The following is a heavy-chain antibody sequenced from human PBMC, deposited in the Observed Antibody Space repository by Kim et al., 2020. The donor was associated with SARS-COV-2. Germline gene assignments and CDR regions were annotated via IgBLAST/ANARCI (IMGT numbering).Heavy chain of an antibody. CDR2: IIPKFDAP. CDR1: GGTFSDSA. V-gene: IGHV1-69*13. Sequence: SVKVSCKTSGGTFSDSAISWVRQAPGQGLEWMGGIIPKFDAPNYAQKFQGRVTITADESTSTASMELSSLRSEDTAVYYCASGSCIVKYCYNLVPENAFHIWGQGTMVTVSS. CDR3: ASGSCIVKYCYNLVPENAFHI. D-gene: IGHD2-21*01. J-gene: IGHJ3*02.